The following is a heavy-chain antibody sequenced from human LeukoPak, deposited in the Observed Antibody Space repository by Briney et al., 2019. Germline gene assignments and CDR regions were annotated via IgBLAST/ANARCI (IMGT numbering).Heavy chain of an antibody. J-gene: IGHJ4*02. D-gene: IGHD1-26*01. CDR1: GFTFSSYG. Sequence: PGGSLRLSCAASGFTFSSYGMSWVRQAPGKGLEWVSGISSIDGSTYYADSVKGRFTVSRDNSKSTLYLQMNSLRAEDTAVYYCAKVASGSYYNWPFDYWGQGTLVTVSS. CDR2: ISSIDGST. CDR3: AKVASGSYYNWPFDY. V-gene: IGHV3-23*01.